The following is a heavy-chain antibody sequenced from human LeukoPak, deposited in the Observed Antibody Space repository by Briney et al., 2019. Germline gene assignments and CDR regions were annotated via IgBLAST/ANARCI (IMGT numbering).Heavy chain of an antibody. J-gene: IGHJ4*02. CDR1: GGSISSYY. Sequence: SETLSLTCTVSGGSISSYYWSWIRQPPGKGLEWIGYIYYSGSTNYNPSLKSRVTISVDTSKNQFSLKLSSVTAADTAVYYCARALEYSSGCYGYWGQGTLVTVSS. CDR2: IYYSGST. V-gene: IGHV4-59*01. D-gene: IGHD6-19*01. CDR3: ARALEYSSGCYGY.